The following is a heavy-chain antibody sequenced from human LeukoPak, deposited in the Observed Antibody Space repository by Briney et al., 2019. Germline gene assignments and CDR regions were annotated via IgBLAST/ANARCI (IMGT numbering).Heavy chain of an antibody. V-gene: IGHV4-39*01. CDR1: GGSISSSSYF. J-gene: IGHJ4*02. CDR3: ATPDLRNCSGGSCYYSDY. CDR2: IFHSGST. Sequence: PSETLPLTCSVSGGSISSSSYFWGWTRQPPGKGLEWIGSIFHSGSTYHNPSLKSRASISADTSKNQFSLKLRSVTAADTAVYYCATPDLRNCSGGSCYYSDYWGQGTLVTVSS. D-gene: IGHD2-15*01.